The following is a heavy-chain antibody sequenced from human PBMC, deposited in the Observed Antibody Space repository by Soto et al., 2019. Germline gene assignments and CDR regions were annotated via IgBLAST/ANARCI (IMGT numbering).Heavy chain of an antibody. J-gene: IGHJ4*02. CDR3: ARDLPPPRVRGVIMGRYYFDY. V-gene: IGHV1-46*03. D-gene: IGHD3-10*01. CDR1: GYTFTSYY. Sequence: ASVKVSCKASGYTFTSYYMHWVRQAPGQGLEWMGIINPSGGSTSYAQKFQGRVTMTRDTSTSTVYMELSSLRSEDTAVYYCARDLPPPRVRGVIMGRYYFDYWGQGTLVTVSS. CDR2: INPSGGST.